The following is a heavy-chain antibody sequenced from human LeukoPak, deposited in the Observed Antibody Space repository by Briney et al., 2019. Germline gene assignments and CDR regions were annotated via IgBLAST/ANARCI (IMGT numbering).Heavy chain of an antibody. J-gene: IGHJ5*02. CDR1: GFTFDDYA. V-gene: IGHV3-9*01. D-gene: IGHD6-19*01. CDR3: AKDGGLAVAGTSNWFDP. CDR2: ISWNSGSI. Sequence: PGGSLRLSCAASGFTFDDYAMHWVRQAPGKGLEWVSGISWNSGSIGYADSVKGRFTISRDNAKNSLYLQMNSLRAEDTALYYCAKDGGLAVAGTSNWFDPWGQGTLVTVSS.